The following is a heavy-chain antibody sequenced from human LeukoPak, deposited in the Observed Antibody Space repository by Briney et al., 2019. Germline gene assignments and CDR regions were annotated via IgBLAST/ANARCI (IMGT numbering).Heavy chain of an antibody. Sequence: PSETLSLTCTVSGGSISSSSYYWSWIRQHPGKGLEWIGYIYYSGSTYYNPSLKSRVAISVDTSKNQFSLKLSSVTAADTAVYYCARGDQSNSAHYDILTGSHAAFAEYFQHWGQGTLVTVSS. CDR1: GGSISSSSYY. V-gene: IGHV4-31*03. CDR3: ARGDQSNSAHYDILTGSHAAFAEYFQH. J-gene: IGHJ1*01. CDR2: IYYSGST. D-gene: IGHD3-9*01.